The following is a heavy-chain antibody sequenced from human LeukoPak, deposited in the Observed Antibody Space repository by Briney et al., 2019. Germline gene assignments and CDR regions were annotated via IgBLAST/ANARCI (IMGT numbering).Heavy chain of an antibody. CDR2: ISSSGSTI. D-gene: IGHD1-26*01. J-gene: IGHJ4*02. Sequence: GGSLRLSCAASRFTFSDYYMSWIRQAPGKGLEWVSYISSSGSTIYYADSVKGRFTISRDNAKNSLYLQMNSLRAEDTAVYYCAKSRWELLPSAFDYWGQGTLVTVSS. CDR3: AKSRWELLPSAFDY. CDR1: RFTFSDYY. V-gene: IGHV3-11*01.